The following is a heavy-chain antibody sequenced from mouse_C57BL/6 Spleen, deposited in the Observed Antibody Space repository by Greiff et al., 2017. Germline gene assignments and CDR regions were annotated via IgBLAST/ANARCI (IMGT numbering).Heavy chain of an antibody. CDR2: ISSGGSYT. CDR1: GFTFSSYG. J-gene: IGHJ3*01. Sequence: KLMESGGDLVKPGGSLKLSCAASGFTFSSYGMSWVRQTPDKRLEWVATISSGGSYTYYPDSVKGRFTISRDNAKNTLYLQMSSLKSEDTAMYYCARREGPFAYWGQGTLVTVSA. D-gene: IGHD3-3*01. CDR3: ARREGPFAY. V-gene: IGHV5-6*02.